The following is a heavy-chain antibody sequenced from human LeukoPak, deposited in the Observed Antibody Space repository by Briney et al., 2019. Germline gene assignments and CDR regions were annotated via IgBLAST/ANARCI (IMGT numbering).Heavy chain of an antibody. CDR3: VRQGTGPAIPEGWFDP. V-gene: IGHV5-51*01. Sequence: GESLKISCKGSGYSFNTYWIGWVRHEPGKGLQWMGIIFPTDSDTRYNPAFEGQVTISADKSISTAYLQWTSLKASDTAMYYCVRQGTGPAIPEGWFDPWGQGTPVTVSS. D-gene: IGHD3/OR15-3a*01. CDR1: GYSFNTYW. CDR2: IFPTDSDT. J-gene: IGHJ5*02.